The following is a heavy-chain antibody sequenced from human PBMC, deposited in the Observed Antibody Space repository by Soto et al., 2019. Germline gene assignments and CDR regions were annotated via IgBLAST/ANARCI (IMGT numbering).Heavy chain of an antibody. D-gene: IGHD3-22*01. CDR3: AKPRNYDSSGYIR. CDR2: ISYDGSNK. V-gene: IGHV3-30*18. CDR1: GFTFSSYG. J-gene: IGHJ4*02. Sequence: QVQLVESGGGVVQPGRSLRLSCAASGFTFSSYGMHWVRQAPGKGLEWVAVISYDGSNKYYADSVKGRFTISRDNSKNTLYLQMNSLRAEDTAVYYCAKPRNYDSSGYIRWGQGTLVTVSS.